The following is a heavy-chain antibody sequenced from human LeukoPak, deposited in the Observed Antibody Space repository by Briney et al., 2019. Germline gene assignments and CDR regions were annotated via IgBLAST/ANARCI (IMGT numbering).Heavy chain of an antibody. V-gene: IGHV3-23*01. CDR2: ISGSGGST. Sequence: GGSLRLSCAASGFTFNNYAMSWVRQAPGKGLEWVSVISGSGGSTYYADSVKGRFTISRDNSKNTLYLQMNSLRAEDTAVYYCAKGEGYVDYSNFYNWFDPWGQGTLVTVSS. CDR1: GFTFNNYA. CDR3: AKGEGYVDYSNFYNWFDP. J-gene: IGHJ5*02. D-gene: IGHD4-11*01.